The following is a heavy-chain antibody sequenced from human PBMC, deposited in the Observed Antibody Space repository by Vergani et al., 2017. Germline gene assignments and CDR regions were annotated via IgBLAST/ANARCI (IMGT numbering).Heavy chain of an antibody. V-gene: IGHV3-74*01. D-gene: IGHD3-10*01. CDR2: VNPEGTNT. J-gene: IGHJ4*02. Sequence: EVQLVESGGGLVQPGGSLRLSCAASGFTFSRHWMHWVRQAPGKGLVWVSRVNPEGTNTPYADSVKGRFTISRDNAKNSLYLQMNSLRAEDTALYYCARSGSYIYYFDYWGQGTLVTVSS. CDR1: GFTFSRHW. CDR3: ARSGSYIYYFDY.